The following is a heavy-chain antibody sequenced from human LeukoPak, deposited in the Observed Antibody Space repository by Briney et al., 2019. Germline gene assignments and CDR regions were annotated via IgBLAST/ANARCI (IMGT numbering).Heavy chain of an antibody. D-gene: IGHD5-18*01. V-gene: IGHV4-39*01. Sequence: ASETLSLTCTVSGGSISSSSYYWGWIRQPPGKGLEWIGSIYYSGSTYYNPSLKSRVTISVDTSKNQFSLKLSSVTAADTAVYYCARRAWIHWYYFDYWGQGTLVTVSS. CDR1: GGSISSSSYY. CDR2: IYYSGST. J-gene: IGHJ4*02. CDR3: ARRAWIHWYYFDY.